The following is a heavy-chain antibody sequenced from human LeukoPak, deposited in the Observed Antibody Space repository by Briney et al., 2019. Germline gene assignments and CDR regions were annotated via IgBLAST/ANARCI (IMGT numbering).Heavy chain of an antibody. J-gene: IGHJ4*02. CDR1: GGSFSGYY. D-gene: IGHD6-13*01. V-gene: IGHV4-34*01. CDR2: INHSGST. Sequence: SETLSLTCAVYGGSFSGYYWSWIRQPPGKGLEWIGEINHSGSTNYNPSLKSRVTISVDTSKNQFSLKLSSVTVADTAVYYCAARLYSSSWYVDYWGQGTLVTVSS. CDR3: AARLYSSSWYVDY.